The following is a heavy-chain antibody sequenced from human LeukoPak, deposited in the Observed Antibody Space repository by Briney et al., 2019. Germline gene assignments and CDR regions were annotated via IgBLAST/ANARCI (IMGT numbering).Heavy chain of an antibody. Sequence: GGSLRLSCAASGFSFSSYGMHWVRQAPGKGLEWVGRITTKRSNYATAYTASVKGRFAISRHDSENTAYLQMNSLKTEDTALYYCTTYRSGHYWGQGTLVTVSS. V-gene: IGHV3-73*01. CDR2: ITTKRSNYAT. J-gene: IGHJ4*02. CDR1: GFSFSSYG. CDR3: TTYRSGHY. D-gene: IGHD6-19*01.